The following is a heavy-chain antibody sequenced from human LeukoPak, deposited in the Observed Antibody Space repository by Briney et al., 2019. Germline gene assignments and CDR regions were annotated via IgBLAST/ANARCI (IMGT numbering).Heavy chain of an antibody. D-gene: IGHD6-6*01. CDR3: ARGSRVYSSSSRAKYMDV. CDR2: INHSGGT. CDR1: GGSFSDYY. Sequence: SETLSLTCAVYGGSFSDYYWSWIRQPPGKGLGWIGEINHSGGTNYNPSLKSRVTISVDTSKNQFSLKLSSVTAADTAVYYCARGSRVYSSSSRAKYMDVWGEGTTVTVSS. J-gene: IGHJ6*03. V-gene: IGHV4-34*01.